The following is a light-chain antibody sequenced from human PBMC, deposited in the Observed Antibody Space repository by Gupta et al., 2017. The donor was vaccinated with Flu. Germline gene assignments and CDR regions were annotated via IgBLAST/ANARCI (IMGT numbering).Light chain of an antibody. V-gene: IGLV3-25*02. CDR3: QSTDNSDAFA. CDR1: AVPKKY. CDR2: KDN. Sequence: SYELTPPPSVSVYPGQTARNTCSGHAVPKKYAYWYQQKPGQAPILLIFKDNKRPSGIPERFSDSTSGTTVALTISSGQAEDEADYYCQSTDNSDAFAFGTGTKLTVL. J-gene: IGLJ1*01.